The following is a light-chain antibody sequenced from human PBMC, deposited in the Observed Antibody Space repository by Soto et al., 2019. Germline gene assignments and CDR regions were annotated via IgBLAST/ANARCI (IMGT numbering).Light chain of an antibody. CDR3: QQSYSTPWT. CDR2: WAS. CDR1: QSVLYSSNNKNY. V-gene: IGKV4-1*01. J-gene: IGKJ1*01. Sequence: DIVMTQSPDSLAVSLGERATINCKCSQSVLYSSNNKNYLAWYQQQPGQAPKLLIYWASTRESGVPARLSGRGSGTDFTLTISSLQAEDVAVYYCQQSYSTPWTFGQGTKVEIK.